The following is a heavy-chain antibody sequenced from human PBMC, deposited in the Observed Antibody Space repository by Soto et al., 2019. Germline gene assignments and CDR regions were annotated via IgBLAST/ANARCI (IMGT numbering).Heavy chain of an antibody. CDR1: GGSISSGDYY. V-gene: IGHV4-30-4*01. Sequence: PSETLSLTCTVSGGSISSGDYYWSWIRQPPGKGLEWIGYIYYSGSTYYNPSLKSRVTISVDTSKNQFSLKLSSVTAADTAVYYCARGSPGPNYYDSSGYPADFDYWGQGTLVTV. CDR2: IYYSGST. D-gene: IGHD3-22*01. J-gene: IGHJ4*02. CDR3: ARGSPGPNYYDSSGYPADFDY.